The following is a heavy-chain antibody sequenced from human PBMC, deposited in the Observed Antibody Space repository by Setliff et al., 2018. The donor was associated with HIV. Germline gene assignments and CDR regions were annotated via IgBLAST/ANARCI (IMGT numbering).Heavy chain of an antibody. J-gene: IGHJ5*02. D-gene: IGHD3-10*01. CDR1: GGSISISD. V-gene: IGHV4-4*08. CDR3: ASSGSGSYINWFGP. Sequence: PSETLSLTCTVSGGSISISDWSWIRQPPGKGLEWIGCIYTSGNTNYADSVKGRFTISRDNDKNSVHLQMTSLRAEDTAVYYCASSGSGSYINWFGPWGQGTLVTVS. CDR2: IYTSGNT.